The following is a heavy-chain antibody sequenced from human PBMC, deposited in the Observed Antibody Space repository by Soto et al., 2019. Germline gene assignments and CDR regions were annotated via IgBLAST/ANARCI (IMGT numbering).Heavy chain of an antibody. V-gene: IGHV4-59*01. J-gene: IGHJ5*02. D-gene: IGHD3-3*01. Sequence: SETLSLTCSVSGASISSYYWTWIRQPPGGGLEWIGYMHHTQGTNDNPSLRGRVHMSIDTSMNQFSLRLTSVTAADTAVYYCARGQRFSDWFDPWGQGTLVTVSS. CDR1: GASISSYY. CDR3: ARGQRFSDWFDP. CDR2: MHHTQGT.